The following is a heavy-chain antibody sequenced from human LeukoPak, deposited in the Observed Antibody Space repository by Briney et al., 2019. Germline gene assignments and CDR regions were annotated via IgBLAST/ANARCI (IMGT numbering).Heavy chain of an antibody. J-gene: IGHJ6*03. V-gene: IGHV1-69*01. CDR1: GGTFSSYA. CDR2: IIPIFGTA. CDR3: ASGEMATTTEGYYDMDV. Sequence: SVKVSCKASGGTFSSYAISWVRQAPGQGLEWMGGIIPIFGTANYAQKFQGRVTITADESTSTAYMELSSLRSEDTAVYYCASGEMATTTEGYYDMDVWGKGTTVTVSS. D-gene: IGHD5-24*01.